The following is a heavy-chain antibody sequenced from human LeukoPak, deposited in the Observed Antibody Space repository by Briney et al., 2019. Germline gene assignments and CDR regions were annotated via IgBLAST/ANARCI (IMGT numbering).Heavy chain of an antibody. D-gene: IGHD3-16*02. CDR2: IYYSVTT. J-gene: IGHJ2*01. V-gene: IGHV4-59*01. CDR3: ARGLRLGELSYSYWYFDL. Sequence: SETLSLASPLAAGSTIRYYSSWIRQPPGRVRELSGYIYYSVTTNYNPSLKSRVTISVDTSKNQFSLKLSSVTAADTAVYYCARGLRLGELSYSYWYFDLWGRGTLVTVSS. CDR1: AGSTIRYY.